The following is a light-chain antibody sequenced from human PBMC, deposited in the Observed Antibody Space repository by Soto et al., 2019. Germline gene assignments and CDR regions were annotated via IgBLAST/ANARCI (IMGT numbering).Light chain of an antibody. Sequence: EIVLTQSPGTLSLSPREGATLSCRASQSVSSRNLAWYQQKPGQAPRLLIYGASSRATGIPDRFSGSGSVTDFTLTINRLEPEDFAVYYCQQYSDLPYTFGQGTKLEVK. CDR3: QQYSDLPYT. V-gene: IGKV3-20*01. CDR1: QSVSSRN. J-gene: IGKJ2*01. CDR2: GAS.